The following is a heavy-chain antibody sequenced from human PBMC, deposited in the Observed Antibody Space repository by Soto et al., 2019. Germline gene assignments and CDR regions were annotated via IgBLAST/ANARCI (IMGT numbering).Heavy chain of an antibody. J-gene: IGHJ1*01. V-gene: IGHV4-39*01. CDR1: GGSISSSSYY. CDR2: IYYSRST. D-gene: IGHD1-26*01. Sequence: QLQLQESGPGLVKPSETLSLTCTVSGGSISSSSYYWGWIRQPPGKGLEWIGSIYYSRSTYYNPSLTSRVTISVDTSKNQFSLKLSSVTAADTAVYYCARLRSGSYYTPEYFQHWGKGTLVTVSS. CDR3: ARLRSGSYYTPEYFQH.